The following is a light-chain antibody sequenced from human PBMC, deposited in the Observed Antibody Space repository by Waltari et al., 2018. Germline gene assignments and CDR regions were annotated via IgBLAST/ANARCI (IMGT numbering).Light chain of an antibody. CDR3: QQYYSYPRT. CDR1: QGISSY. V-gene: IGKV1-8*01. CDR2: PAS. J-gene: IGKJ1*01. Sequence: AIRMTQSPSSLSASTGDRVTITCRASQGISSYLAWYQQKPGEAPNLLIYPASTLQNGVPPRFSGSGSGTDFTLTISCLQSEDFATYYCQQYYSYPRTFGQGTKVEIK.